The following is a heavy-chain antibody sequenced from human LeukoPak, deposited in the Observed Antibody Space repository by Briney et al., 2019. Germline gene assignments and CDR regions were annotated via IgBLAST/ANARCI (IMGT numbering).Heavy chain of an antibody. V-gene: IGHV3-23*01. J-gene: IGHJ5*02. CDR3: AKALEMATIGGFDP. CDR2: ISGSGGST. Sequence: PGGSPRLSCAASGFTFSSYAMSWVRQAPGKGLEWVSAISGSGGSTYYADSVKGRFTISRDNFKNTLYLQMNSLRAEDTAVYYCAKALEMATIGGFDPWGQGTLVTVSS. CDR1: GFTFSSYA. D-gene: IGHD5-24*01.